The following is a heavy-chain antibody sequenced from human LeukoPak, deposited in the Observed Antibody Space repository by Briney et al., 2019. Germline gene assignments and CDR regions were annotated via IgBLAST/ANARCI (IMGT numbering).Heavy chain of an antibody. Sequence: SETLSLTCTVSGGSISSYYRSWIRQPPGKGLEWIGSIYYSGSTYYNPSLKSRVTISVDTSKNQFSLKLSSVTAADTAVYYCARQGIAVAGSFDYWGQGTLVTVSS. V-gene: IGHV4-59*05. CDR3: ARQGIAVAGSFDY. CDR1: GGSISSYY. CDR2: IYYSGST. J-gene: IGHJ4*02. D-gene: IGHD6-19*01.